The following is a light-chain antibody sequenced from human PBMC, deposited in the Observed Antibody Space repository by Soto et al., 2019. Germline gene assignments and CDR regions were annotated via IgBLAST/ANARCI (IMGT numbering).Light chain of an antibody. Sequence: QSALTQPASVSGSPGQSIAISCTGTSSDVGTYNLVSWYQHYPGQAPKLIIYEDNKRPSRVSNRFFGSKSGNTASLTISGLQSEDEADDYCCSYAGRSGVVFGGGTKVTVL. CDR2: EDN. CDR3: CSYAGRSGVV. V-gene: IGLV2-23*01. J-gene: IGLJ2*01. CDR1: SSDVGTYNL.